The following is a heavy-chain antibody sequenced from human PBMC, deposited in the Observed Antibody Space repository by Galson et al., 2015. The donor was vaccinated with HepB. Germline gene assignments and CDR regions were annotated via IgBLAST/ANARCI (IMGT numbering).Heavy chain of an antibody. CDR2: INAGNGNT. Sequence: SVKVSCKASGDTFTSYAMHWVRQAPGQRLEWMGWINAGNGNTKYSQKFQGRVTITRDTSASTAYMELSSLRSEDTAVYYCARVPITGDFWSGYLYYWGQGTLVTVSS. J-gene: IGHJ4*02. CDR3: ARVPITGDFWSGYLYY. D-gene: IGHD3-3*01. CDR1: GDTFTSYA. V-gene: IGHV1-3*01.